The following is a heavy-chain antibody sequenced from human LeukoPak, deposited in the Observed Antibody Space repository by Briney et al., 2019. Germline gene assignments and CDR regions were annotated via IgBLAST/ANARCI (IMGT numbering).Heavy chain of an antibody. CDR1: GYTFTSYG. Sequence: GASVKVSCKASGYTFTSYGISWVRQAPGQGLEWMGWISAYNGNTNYAQKLQGRVTMTTDTSTSTAYMELRSLRSDDTAVYYCARRMDGSYYERGLVFWGQGTLVTVSS. D-gene: IGHD1-26*01. CDR3: ARRMDGSYYERGLVF. J-gene: IGHJ4*02. CDR2: ISAYNGNT. V-gene: IGHV1-18*01.